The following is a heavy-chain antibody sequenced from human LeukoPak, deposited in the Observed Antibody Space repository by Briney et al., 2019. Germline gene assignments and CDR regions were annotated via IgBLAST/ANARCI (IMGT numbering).Heavy chain of an antibody. CDR2: IYYSGST. CDR1: GGSISSYY. Sequence: EPLSLTCTVSGGSISSYYWSWMRQPPGKGLEWIGYIYYSGSTNYNPSLKSRVTISVDTSKNQFSLKLSSVTAADTAVYYCARRSGIAAAGTWGRDPTLLFDPWGQGTLVTVSS. J-gene: IGHJ5*02. V-gene: IGHV4-59*08. CDR3: ARRSGIAAAGTWGRDPTLLFDP. D-gene: IGHD6-13*01.